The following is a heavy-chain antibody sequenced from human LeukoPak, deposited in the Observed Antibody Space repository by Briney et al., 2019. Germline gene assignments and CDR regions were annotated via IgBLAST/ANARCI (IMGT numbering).Heavy chain of an antibody. CDR2: IKLDGSEK. J-gene: IGHJ4*02. Sequence: GGSLRLSCVASGFSFSNYWISWVRQAPGKGLEWVANIKLDGSEKYYMNSVKGRFIISRDNAKNSLNLQMNSLRAEDTAVYYCARETRGSYVPGLDSWGQGTLVTVSS. CDR1: GFSFSNYW. D-gene: IGHD1-26*01. CDR3: ARETRGSYVPGLDS. V-gene: IGHV3-7*01.